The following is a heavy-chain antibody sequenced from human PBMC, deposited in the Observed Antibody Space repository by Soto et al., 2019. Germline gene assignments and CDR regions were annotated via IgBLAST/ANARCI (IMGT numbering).Heavy chain of an antibody. CDR1: GYSFTSYW. V-gene: IGHV5-51*01. CDR2: IYPGDSDT. Sequence: GESLKISCKGSGYSFTSYWIGWVRQMPGKGLEWMGIIYPGDSDTRYSPSFQGQVTISADKSISTAYLQWSSLKASDTAMYYCARSLPGDDFWSGYYDNWFDPWGQGTLVTVSS. CDR3: ARSLPGDDFWSGYYDNWFDP. D-gene: IGHD3-3*01. J-gene: IGHJ5*02.